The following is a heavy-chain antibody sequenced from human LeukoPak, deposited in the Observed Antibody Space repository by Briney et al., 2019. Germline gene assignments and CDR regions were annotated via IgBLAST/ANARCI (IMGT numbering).Heavy chain of an antibody. CDR2: ISGWGGRT. CDR1: GFNLRSHV. D-gene: IGHD6-19*01. Sequence: GGSLRLSCGASGFNLRSHVMSWVRQAPAKGVEGVAGISGWGGRTYYVDSVKDRFNISSDKFQKTGYPQISSLTAEDTAVYYCAKGGSGWGIIGYWGQGTLVTVSS. CDR3: AKGGSGWGIIGY. V-gene: IGHV3-23*01. J-gene: IGHJ4*02.